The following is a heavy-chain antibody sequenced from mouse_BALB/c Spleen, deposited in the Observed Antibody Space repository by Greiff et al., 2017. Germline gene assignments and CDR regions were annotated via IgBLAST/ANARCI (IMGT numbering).Heavy chain of an antibody. CDR1: GFTFSSFG. D-gene: IGHD2-1*01. CDR2: ISSGSSTI. Sequence: VQLKESGGGLVQPGGSRKLSCAASGFTFSSFGMHWVRQAPEKGLEWVAYISSGSSTIYYADTVKGRFTISRDNPKNTLFLQMTSLRSEDTAMYYCARDGNSSWFAYWGQGTLVTVSA. CDR3: ARDGNSSWFAY. J-gene: IGHJ3*01. V-gene: IGHV5-17*02.